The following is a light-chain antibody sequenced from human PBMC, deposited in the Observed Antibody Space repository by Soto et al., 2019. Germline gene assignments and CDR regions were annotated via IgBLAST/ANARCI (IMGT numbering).Light chain of an antibody. CDR3: QQSYSTPWT. V-gene: IGKV1-39*01. CDR1: QSISSY. CDR2: AAS. Sequence: DIQMTQSPSSLSASVGDRVTITCRASQSISSYLNGYQQKPGKAPKLLIYAASSLQSGVPSRFSGSGSGTDFTLTISNLQPEDFATYYCQQSYSTPWTFGQGTKVEIK. J-gene: IGKJ1*01.